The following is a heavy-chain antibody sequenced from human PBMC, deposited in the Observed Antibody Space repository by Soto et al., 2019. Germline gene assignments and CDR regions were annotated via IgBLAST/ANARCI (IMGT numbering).Heavy chain of an antibody. V-gene: IGHV3-7*05. CDR2: IKEDGSER. D-gene: IGHD3-10*01. CDR1: GFTFSNYW. J-gene: IGHJ4*02. Sequence: EVQLVESGGGLVQPVGSLRLSCAASGFTFSNYWMSWVRQAPGKGLEWVANIKEDGSERNYVDSVKGRFIISRDNAKNSLYLQLNSLRAEDTAVYYCARAGSENDYWGQGTLVTVSS. CDR3: ARAGSENDY.